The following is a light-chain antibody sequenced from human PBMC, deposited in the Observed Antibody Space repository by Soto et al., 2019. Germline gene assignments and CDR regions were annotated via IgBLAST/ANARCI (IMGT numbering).Light chain of an antibody. V-gene: IGKV1-39*01. CDR3: EQSDRLPHT. J-gene: IGKJ2*01. CDR1: QNIGSN. CDR2: GAS. Sequence: DIQMTQSPSSLSASIGDRVTITCRASQNIGSNLNWYQFKAGKAPKLIIHGASSIQSGVPSRFSGSGSATEFTLTINNLQPEDFASYCVEQSDRLPHTFGQGTKVDLK.